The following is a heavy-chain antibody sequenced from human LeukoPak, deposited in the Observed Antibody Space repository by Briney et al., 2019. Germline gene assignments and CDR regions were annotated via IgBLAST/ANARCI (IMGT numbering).Heavy chain of an antibody. CDR2: IYHTGST. Sequence: SETLSLTCTVSGGFVSSPTYYWSWVRQPPGKGLEWIGEIYHTGSTNYSPSLRSRVTMSIDKSNNQFCLNLNSVTAADTAVYYCAKSGDYLWDYWGQGTLVTVSS. J-gene: IGHJ4*02. V-gene: IGHV4-39*07. D-gene: IGHD3-16*01. CDR1: GGFVSSPTYY. CDR3: AKSGDYLWDY.